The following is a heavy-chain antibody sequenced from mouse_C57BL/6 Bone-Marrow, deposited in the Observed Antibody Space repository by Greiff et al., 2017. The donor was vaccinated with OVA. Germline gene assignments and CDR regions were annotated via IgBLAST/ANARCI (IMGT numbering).Heavy chain of an antibody. J-gene: IGHJ1*03. V-gene: IGHV1-59*01. CDR1: GYTFTSYW. CDR3: AMDYVNV. CDR2: IDPSDSYT. Sequence: QVHVKQPGAELVRPGTSVKLSCKASGYTFTSYWMHWVKQRPGQGLEWIGVIDPSDSYTNYNQKFKGKATLTVDTSSSTAYMQLSSLTSEDSAVYYCAMDYVNVWGTGTTVTVSS. D-gene: IGHD1-1*02.